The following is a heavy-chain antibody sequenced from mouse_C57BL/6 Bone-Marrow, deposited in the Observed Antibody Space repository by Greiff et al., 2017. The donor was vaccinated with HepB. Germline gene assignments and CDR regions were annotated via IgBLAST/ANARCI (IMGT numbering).Heavy chain of an antibody. CDR2: INPNNGGT. J-gene: IGHJ4*01. V-gene: IGHV1-26*01. Sequence: EVQLQQSGPELVKPGASVKISCKASGYTFTDYYMNWVKQSHGKSLEWIGDINPNNGGTSYNQKFKGKATLTVDKSSSTAYMELRSLTSEDSAVYYCARSGGYRGAMDYWGQGTSVTVSS. CDR1: GYTFTDYY. D-gene: IGHD2-14*01. CDR3: ARSGGYRGAMDY.